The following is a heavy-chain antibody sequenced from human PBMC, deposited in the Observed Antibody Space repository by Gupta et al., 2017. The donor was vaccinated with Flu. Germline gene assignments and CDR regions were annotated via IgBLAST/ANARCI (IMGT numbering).Heavy chain of an antibody. CDR1: GYNFIRYG. CDR2: ISAYNGNT. V-gene: IGHV1-18*01. J-gene: IGHJ4*02. Sequence: QVQLVQSGAEVKKSGASVKVSCKASGYNFIRYGISWVRQAPGQGLEWMGWISAYNGNTNYAQKLQGRVTMTTDTSTSTAYMELRSLRSDDTAVYYCARAIAAAGELDYGGQGTLVTVSS. CDR3: ARAIAAAGELDY. D-gene: IGHD6-13*01.